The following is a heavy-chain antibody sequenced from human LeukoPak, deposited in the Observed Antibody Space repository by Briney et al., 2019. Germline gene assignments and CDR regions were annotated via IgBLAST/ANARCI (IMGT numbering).Heavy chain of an antibody. CDR2: IYYTGGA. J-gene: IGHJ4*02. CDR1: GDSISSTTTYY. Sequence: SETLSLTCTVSGDSISSTTTYYWGWIRQPPEKGLEWIGSIYYTGGAYYSPSLKSRLTISVDTSKNQFSLKLSSVTAADTAVYYCARHGGTRITLVEVYYFDYWGQGTLVSVSS. V-gene: IGHV4-39*01. CDR3: ARHGGTRITLVEVYYFDY. D-gene: IGHD4-11*01.